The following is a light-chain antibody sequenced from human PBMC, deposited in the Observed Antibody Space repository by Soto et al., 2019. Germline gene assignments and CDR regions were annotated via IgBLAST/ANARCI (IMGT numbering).Light chain of an antibody. CDR2: GVS. Sequence: EIVLTQSPGTLSLSPGERATLSCRASQSISSSYFAWYQQKPGQAPRLLVYGVSNRATGIPDRFSGSGSGTDFTLTISSLEPEDFAVYYCQQRDNWPWTFGQGTKVDIK. CDR1: QSISSSY. V-gene: IGKV3D-20*02. CDR3: QQRDNWPWT. J-gene: IGKJ1*01.